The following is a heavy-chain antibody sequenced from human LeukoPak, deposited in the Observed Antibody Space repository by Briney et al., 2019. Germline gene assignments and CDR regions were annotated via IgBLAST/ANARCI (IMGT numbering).Heavy chain of an antibody. Sequence: SETLSLTCTVSGGSIGSSFYYWGWIRQPPGKGLEWIGSIYYRGTTYYNPSLKSRVTISVDTSKTQFSLQLSSVTAADTAVYYCARTFYGSGSSFDYWGQGTLVTVSS. J-gene: IGHJ4*02. D-gene: IGHD3-10*01. V-gene: IGHV4-39*01. CDR2: IYYRGTT. CDR1: GGSIGSSFYY. CDR3: ARTFYGSGSSFDY.